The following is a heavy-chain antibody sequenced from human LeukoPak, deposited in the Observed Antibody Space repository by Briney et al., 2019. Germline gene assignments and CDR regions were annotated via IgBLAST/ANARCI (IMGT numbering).Heavy chain of an antibody. CDR2: ISSSSSYI. V-gene: IGHV3-21*01. Sequence: PGGSLRLSCAASGFTFSSYSMNWVRQAPGKGLEWVSSISSSSSYIYYADSVKGRFTISRDNAKNSLYLQMNSLRAEDTAVYYCARDSQYDFGTFGYWGQGTLVTVSS. CDR3: ARDSQYDFGTFGY. J-gene: IGHJ4*02. D-gene: IGHD3-3*01. CDR1: GFTFSSYS.